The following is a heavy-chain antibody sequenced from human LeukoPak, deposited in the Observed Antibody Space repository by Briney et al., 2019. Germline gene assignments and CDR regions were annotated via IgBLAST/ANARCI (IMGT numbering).Heavy chain of an antibody. CDR3: ARTMPYYYYYMDV. V-gene: IGHV3-48*01. J-gene: IGHJ6*03. CDR2: ISSSSSTI. D-gene: IGHD1-14*01. Sequence: GGSLRLSCAASRFTFSSYSMNWVRQAPGKGLEWVSYISSSSSTIYYADSVKGRFTISRDNAKNSLYLQMNSLRAEDTAVYYCARTMPYYYYYMDVWGKGTTVTVSS. CDR1: RFTFSSYS.